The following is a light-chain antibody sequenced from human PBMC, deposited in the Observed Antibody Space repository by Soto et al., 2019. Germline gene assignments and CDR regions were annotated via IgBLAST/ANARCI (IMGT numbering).Light chain of an antibody. CDR3: QQYGTSPYA. CDR1: QSVSDSY. V-gene: IGKV3-20*01. Sequence: EIGLTQSPGTLSLSPGERATLSCRASQSVSDSYLAWYQHKPGQAPRLLIYDASTRATAIPDRFSGSGSGTDFTLTINSLEPEDFAVYYCQQYGTSPYAFGQGTKLEIK. J-gene: IGKJ2*01. CDR2: DAS.